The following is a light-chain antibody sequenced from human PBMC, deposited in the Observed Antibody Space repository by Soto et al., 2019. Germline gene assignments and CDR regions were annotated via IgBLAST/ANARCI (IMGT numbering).Light chain of an antibody. Sequence: QLVLTQSYSASASLGSSVKLTCTLSSGHSTYIIAWHQQHPGKAPRYLMRVEGSGNFAKGTGVPDRFSGSSSGADRYLTISNRQFDDEANYYCKNWDSNKWLFGGGTKQTFL. CDR3: KNWDSNKWL. V-gene: IGLV4-60*02. J-gene: IGLJ3*02. CDR2: VEGSGNF. CDR1: SGHSTYI.